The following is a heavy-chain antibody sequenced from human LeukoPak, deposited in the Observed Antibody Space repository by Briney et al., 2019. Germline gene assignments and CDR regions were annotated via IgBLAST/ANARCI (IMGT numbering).Heavy chain of an antibody. V-gene: IGHV3-49*04. CDR2: IRSRSNGGIS. D-gene: IGHD3-22*01. CDR1: GFTFGDFA. Sequence: GGSLRLSCTASGFTFGDFAMTWVRQAPGKGLEAIGFIRSRSNGGISEYAASVKGRVTFSRDDSQSIAYLQMNSVKTEDTAVYFCSYDSSGYNYYFDHWGQGTLVTVSS. J-gene: IGHJ4*02. CDR3: SYDSSGYNYYFDH.